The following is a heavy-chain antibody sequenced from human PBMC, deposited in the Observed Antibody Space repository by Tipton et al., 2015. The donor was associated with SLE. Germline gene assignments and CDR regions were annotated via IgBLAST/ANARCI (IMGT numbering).Heavy chain of an antibody. J-gene: IGHJ6*02. D-gene: IGHD3-3*01. Sequence: RSLRLSCAASGFTFDDYAMHWVRQAPGKGLEWVSGISWNSGSIGYADSVKGRFTISRDNAKNSLYLQMNSLRAEDTAVYYCAREGSITIFGNYYGMDVWGQGTMVTVSS. V-gene: IGHV3-9*01. CDR3: AREGSITIFGNYYGMDV. CDR1: GFTFDDYA. CDR2: ISWNSGSI.